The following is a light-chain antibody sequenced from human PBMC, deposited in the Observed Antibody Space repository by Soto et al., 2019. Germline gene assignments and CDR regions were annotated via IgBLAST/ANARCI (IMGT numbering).Light chain of an antibody. CDR1: QSVSSR. CDR2: GAS. Sequence: EIVLTQSPCTLSLSPGERVTLSCRASQSVSSRLAWYQQKPGQSPRLLIYGASTRATGIPARFSGSGSGTEFTLTISSLQSEDFGVYYCHQYNNLWTFGQGTKVDI. CDR3: HQYNNLWT. J-gene: IGKJ1*01. V-gene: IGKV3-15*01.